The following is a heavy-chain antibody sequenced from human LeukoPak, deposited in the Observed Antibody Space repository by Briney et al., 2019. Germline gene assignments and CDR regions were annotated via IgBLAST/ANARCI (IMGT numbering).Heavy chain of an antibody. CDR1: GFTFTSYT. V-gene: IGHV3-21*01. Sequence: GGSLRLSCAASGFTFTSYTLNWVRQAPGKGLEWVSSISSSSRYISYADSVKGRFTISRDNAKNSLYLQMNSLRAEDTAVYYCARDLKRRVYYDSSGSDDAFDIWGQGTMVTVSS. CDR3: ARDLKRRVYYDSSGSDDAFDI. J-gene: IGHJ3*02. CDR2: ISSSSRYI. D-gene: IGHD3-22*01.